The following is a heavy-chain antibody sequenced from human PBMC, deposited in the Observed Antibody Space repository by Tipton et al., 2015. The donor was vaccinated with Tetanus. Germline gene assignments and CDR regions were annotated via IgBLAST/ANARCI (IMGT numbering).Heavy chain of an antibody. Sequence: LRLSCAASGFSFSLCNMHWVRRVPGKGLEWVSGIGGSGSSTYYAASVQGRVTISRDNSKNTLYLQMHSLKVEDTAVYYCAKTKRGYSYGTYDNWGQGILVTVSS. CDR3: AKTKRGYSYGTYDN. CDR2: IGGSGSST. V-gene: IGHV3-23*01. J-gene: IGHJ4*02. CDR1: GFSFSLCN. D-gene: IGHD5-18*01.